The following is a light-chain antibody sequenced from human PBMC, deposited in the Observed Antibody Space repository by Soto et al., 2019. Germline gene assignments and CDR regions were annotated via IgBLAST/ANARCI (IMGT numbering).Light chain of an antibody. V-gene: IGKV3-20*01. CDR1: QSVTSSH. CDR2: GAS. J-gene: IGKJ2*01. CDR3: LLYFSPDRYT. Sequence: IVLTQTPGTLSLSPGERATLSCRASQSVTSSHLAWYQQKPGQAPRLLIYGASTRATGIPDRFNGSGSDTDFSLTIRRLDPEDFAMYYCLLYFSPDRYTFGPGTKVQIK.